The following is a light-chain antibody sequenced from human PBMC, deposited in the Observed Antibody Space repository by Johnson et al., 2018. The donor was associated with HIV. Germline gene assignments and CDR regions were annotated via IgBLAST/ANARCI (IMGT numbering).Light chain of an antibody. CDR1: NSNIGNNY. Sequence: VLTQPPSVSAAPGQKVTISCSGSNSNIGNNYVSWYQQLPGTAPKLLIYENNKRPSGIPDRFSGSKSGTSATLGITGLQTGDEADYYCGTWDSSLSAYVFGTGTKVTVL. CDR3: GTWDSSLSAYV. V-gene: IGLV1-51*02. J-gene: IGLJ1*01. CDR2: ENN.